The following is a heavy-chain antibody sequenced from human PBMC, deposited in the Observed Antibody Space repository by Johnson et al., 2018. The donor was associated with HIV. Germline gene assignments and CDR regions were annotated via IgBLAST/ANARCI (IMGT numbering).Heavy chain of an antibody. V-gene: IGHV3-23*01. D-gene: IGHD3-22*01. J-gene: IGHJ3*01. CDR3: AREISRYYYDYAAFDL. CDR1: GFRFDSNA. Sequence: VQLLESGGGLVQPGGSLRLSCAATGFRFDSNAINWVRQAPGKGLQWVSAIRYSGSSTYYADSVKGRFPIARDNSRSSVYLHMINLRADDTALYYCAREISRYYYDYAAFDLWGQGTTVTVSS. CDR2: IRYSGSST.